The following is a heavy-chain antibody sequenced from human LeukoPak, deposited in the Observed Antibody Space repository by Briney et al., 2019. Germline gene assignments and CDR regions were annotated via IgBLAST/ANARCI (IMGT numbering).Heavy chain of an antibody. Sequence: PSETLSLTCAVYGGSFSGYYWSWIRQPPGKGLEWIGEINHSGSTNYNPSLKSRVTISVDTSKNQFSLKLSSVTAADTAAYYCARGWVEQWLALGGFDYYYGMDVWGQGTTVTVSS. CDR3: ARGWVEQWLALGGFDYYYGMDV. CDR1: GGSFSGYY. D-gene: IGHD6-19*01. CDR2: INHSGST. V-gene: IGHV4-34*01. J-gene: IGHJ6*02.